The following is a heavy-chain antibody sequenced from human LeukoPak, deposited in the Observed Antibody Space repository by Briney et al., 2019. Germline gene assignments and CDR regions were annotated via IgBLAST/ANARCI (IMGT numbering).Heavy chain of an antibody. CDR3: ARASITIFGVVSPLDY. J-gene: IGHJ4*02. V-gene: IGHV1-2*02. D-gene: IGHD3-3*01. CDR1: GYTFTGYY. Sequence: ASVKVSCKASGYTFTGYYMHWARQAPGQGLEWMGWINPNSGGTNNAQKFQGRATMTRDTSISTAYMELSGLRSDDTAVYYCARASITIFGVVSPLDYWGQGTLVTVSS. CDR2: INPNSGGT.